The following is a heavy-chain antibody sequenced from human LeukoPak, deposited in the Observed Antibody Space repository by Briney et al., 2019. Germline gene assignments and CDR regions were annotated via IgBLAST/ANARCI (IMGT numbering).Heavy chain of an antibody. CDR2: ISWNSGNI. Sequence: GGSLRLSCAASGLTFDDYAMHWVRQAPGKGLEWVSGISWNSGNIDYADSVEGRFTISRDNAKNSLYLQMNSLRAEDTALYYCAKVGGYSYGYFDYWGQGTLVTVSS. J-gene: IGHJ4*02. V-gene: IGHV3-9*01. D-gene: IGHD5-18*01. CDR1: GLTFDDYA. CDR3: AKVGGYSYGYFDY.